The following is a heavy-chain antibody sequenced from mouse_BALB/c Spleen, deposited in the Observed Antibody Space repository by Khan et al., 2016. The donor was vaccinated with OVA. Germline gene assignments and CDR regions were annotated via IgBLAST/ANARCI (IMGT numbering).Heavy chain of an antibody. CDR1: GFSLTSYG. V-gene: IGHV2-6-1*01. D-gene: IGHD2-1*01. J-gene: IGHJ1*01. CDR2: IWSDGHT. CDR3: ARHGYDGIYGPYFDV. Sequence: QVQLKQSGPGLVAPSQSLSITCTISGFSLTSYGVHWVRQPPGKGLEWLVVIWSDGHTTYNSALKSRLSISKDNSKSQVFLKMNSLQTDDTAMSYCARHGYDGIYGPYFDVGGAGTTVTVSS.